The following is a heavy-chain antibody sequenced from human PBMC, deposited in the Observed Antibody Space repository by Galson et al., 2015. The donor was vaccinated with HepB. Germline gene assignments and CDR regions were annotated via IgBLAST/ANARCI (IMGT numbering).Heavy chain of an antibody. J-gene: IGHJ2*01. Sequence: SLRLSCAASGFTVSSNYMSWVRQAPGKGLEWVSSIYTAGSTNYAGSVRGRFTISRDNSKNTLYLQMNTLRAEDTAVYYCARAGGIVATGYWYFDLWGRGTLVTVSS. CDR2: IYTAGST. CDR1: GFTVSSNY. D-gene: IGHD5-12*01. CDR3: ARAGGIVATGYWYFDL. V-gene: IGHV3-53*01.